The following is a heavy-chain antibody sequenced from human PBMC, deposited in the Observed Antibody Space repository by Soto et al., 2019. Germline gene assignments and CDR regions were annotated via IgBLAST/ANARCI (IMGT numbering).Heavy chain of an antibody. CDR1: GGSISSGGYY. D-gene: IGHD3-9*01. J-gene: IGHJ4*02. V-gene: IGHV4-31*03. Sequence: SETLSLTCTVSGGSISSGGYYWSWIRQHPGKGLEWIGYIYYSGSTYYNPSLKSRVTISVDTSKNQFSLKLSSVTAADTAVYYCARGPEYYDILTGYFDYWGQGTLVTVSS. CDR3: ARGPEYYDILTGYFDY. CDR2: IYYSGST.